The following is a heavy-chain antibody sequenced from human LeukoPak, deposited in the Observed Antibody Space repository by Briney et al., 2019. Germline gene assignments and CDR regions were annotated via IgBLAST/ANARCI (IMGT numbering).Heavy chain of an antibody. CDR2: INHSGST. Sequence: SETLSLTCAVYGGSFSGYYWSWIRQPPGKGLEWIGEINHSGSTNYNPCLKSRVTISVDTSKNQFSLKLSSVTAADTAVYYCARAEEDDAFDIWGQGTMVTVSS. CDR3: ARAEEDDAFDI. CDR1: GGSFSGYY. J-gene: IGHJ3*02. V-gene: IGHV4-34*01.